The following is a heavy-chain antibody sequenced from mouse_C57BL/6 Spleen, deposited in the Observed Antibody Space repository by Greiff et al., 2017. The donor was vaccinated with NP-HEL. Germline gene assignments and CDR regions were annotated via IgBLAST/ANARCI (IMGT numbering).Heavy chain of an antibody. CDR3: ARLDV. V-gene: IGHV1-82*01. Sequence: QVQLQQSGPELVKPGASVKISCKASGYAFSSSWMNWVKQRPGKGLEWIGRIYPGDGDTNYNGKLKGKATLTADKSSSTAYMQLSSLTSEDSAVYFCARLDVWGTVTTVTVSS. CDR1: GYAFSSSW. J-gene: IGHJ1*03. CDR2: IYPGDGDT.